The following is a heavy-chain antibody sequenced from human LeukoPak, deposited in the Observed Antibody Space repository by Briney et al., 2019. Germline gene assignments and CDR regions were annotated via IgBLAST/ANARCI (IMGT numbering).Heavy chain of an antibody. V-gene: IGHV3-30*18. CDR3: AKDAEIMITFGGVPGGFDY. CDR2: ISYDGSNK. CDR1: GFTFSSYG. D-gene: IGHD3-16*01. Sequence: GGSLRLSCAASGFTFSSYGMHWVRQAPGKGLEWVAVISYDGSNKYYADSVKGRFTISRDNSRNTLYLQMNSLRAEDTAVYYCAKDAEIMITFGGVPGGFDYWGQGTLVTVSS. J-gene: IGHJ4*02.